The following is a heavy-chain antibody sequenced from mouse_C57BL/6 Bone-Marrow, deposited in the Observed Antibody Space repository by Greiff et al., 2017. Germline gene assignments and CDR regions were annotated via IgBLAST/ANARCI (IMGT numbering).Heavy chain of an antibody. V-gene: IGHV1-64*01. Sequence: QVQLQQPGAELVKPGASVKLSCKASGYTFTSYWMHWVKQRPGQGLEWIGMLHPNSGSTNYNEKFKSKATLTVDQSSSTAYMQLSSLTSADAAVYYCARERYYGSSYGLAYWGQGTLVTVSA. CDR1: GYTFTSYW. D-gene: IGHD1-1*01. J-gene: IGHJ3*01. CDR2: LHPNSGST. CDR3: ARERYYGSSYGLAY.